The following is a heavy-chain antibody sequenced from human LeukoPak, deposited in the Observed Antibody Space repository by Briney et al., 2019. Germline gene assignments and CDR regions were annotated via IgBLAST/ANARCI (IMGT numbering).Heavy chain of an antibody. V-gene: IGHV3-21*01. CDR2: ISSSSSYI. D-gene: IGHD6-6*01. Sequence: PGGSLRLSCAASGFTFSSYSMNWVRQAPGKGLEWVSSISSSSSYIYYADSVKGRFTISRDNAKNSLYLQMNSLRAEDTAVYYCARGPTPTTSIAARHYWGQGTLVTVSS. CDR1: GFTFSSYS. J-gene: IGHJ4*02. CDR3: ARGPTPTTSIAARHY.